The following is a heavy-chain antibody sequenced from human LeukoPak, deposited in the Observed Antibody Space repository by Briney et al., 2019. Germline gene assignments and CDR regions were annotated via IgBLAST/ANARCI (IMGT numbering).Heavy chain of an antibody. CDR3: AREQGSYSSSPYWFDP. Sequence: GASVKVSCKASGYTFTSYAMHWVRQAPGQRLEWMGWINAGNGNTKYSQKFQGRVTITRDTSASTAYMELSSLRSEDTAVYYCAREQGSYSSSPYWFDPLGQGTLVTVSS. V-gene: IGHV1-3*01. D-gene: IGHD6-6*01. CDR2: INAGNGNT. J-gene: IGHJ5*02. CDR1: GYTFTSYA.